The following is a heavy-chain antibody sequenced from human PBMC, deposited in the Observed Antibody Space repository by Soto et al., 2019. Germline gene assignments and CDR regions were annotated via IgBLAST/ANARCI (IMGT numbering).Heavy chain of an antibody. Sequence: TGGSLRLSCAASGFTFSSYGMHWVRQAPGKGVEWVAVISYDGSNKYYADSVKGRFTISRDNSKNTLYLQMNSLRAEDTAVYYCAKYRLLKRNYFPHRYYYYGMDVWGQGTTVTVSS. CDR1: GFTFSSYG. CDR3: AKYRLLKRNYFPHRYYYYGMDV. CDR2: ISYDGSNK. D-gene: IGHD1-7*01. V-gene: IGHV3-30*18. J-gene: IGHJ6*02.